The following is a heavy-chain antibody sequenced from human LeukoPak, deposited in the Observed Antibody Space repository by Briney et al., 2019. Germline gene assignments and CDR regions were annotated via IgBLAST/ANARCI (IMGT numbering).Heavy chain of an antibody. CDR2: ISAYNGNT. Sequence: GASVKVSCKASGYTFTSYGISWVRQAPGQGLEWMGWISAYNGNTNYPQKLQGRVTMTTDTSTSTAYMELRSLRSDDTAVYYCARDGRYFDWLLPFDYWGQGTLVTVSS. J-gene: IGHJ4*02. CDR1: GYTFTSYG. CDR3: ARDGRYFDWLLPFDY. V-gene: IGHV1-18*04. D-gene: IGHD3-9*01.